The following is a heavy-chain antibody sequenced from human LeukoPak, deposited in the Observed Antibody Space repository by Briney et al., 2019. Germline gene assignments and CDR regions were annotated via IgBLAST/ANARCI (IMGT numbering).Heavy chain of an antibody. V-gene: IGHV4-38-2*02. J-gene: IGHJ6*03. CDR3: ARVQGDYFMDV. Sequence: SETLSLTCSVSGYDISSGYYWGWIRQSSGKGLEWIGRIYHGGNTYYSQSLKSRVTISIDASKNQFSLRLTSVIAEDTAVYYCARVQGDYFMDVWGKGTTVTVSS. CDR2: IYHGGNT. CDR1: GYDISSGYY. D-gene: IGHD1-26*01.